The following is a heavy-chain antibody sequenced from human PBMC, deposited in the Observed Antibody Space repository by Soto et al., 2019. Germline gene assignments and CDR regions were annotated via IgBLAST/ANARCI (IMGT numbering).Heavy chain of an antibody. V-gene: IGHV3-21*01. D-gene: IGHD6-19*01. CDR2: ISSSSSYI. CDR1: GFTFSSYS. Sequence: EVQLVESGGGLVKPGGSLRLSCAASGFTFSSYSMNWVRQAPGKGLEWVSSISSSSSYIYYADSVKGRFTISRDNAKNSLYLQMNSLRAEDTAVYYCARDRGIAVATLRYGVDVWGQGTTVTVSS. J-gene: IGHJ6*02. CDR3: ARDRGIAVATLRYGVDV.